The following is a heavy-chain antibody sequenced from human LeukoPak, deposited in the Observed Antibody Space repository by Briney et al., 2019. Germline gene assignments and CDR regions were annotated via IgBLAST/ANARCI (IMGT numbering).Heavy chain of an antibody. J-gene: IGHJ4*02. CDR2: IYYSGST. CDR1: GGSISSSSYY. V-gene: IGHV4-39*01. Sequence: PSETLSLTCTVSGGSISSSSYYWGWIRQPPGKGLEWIGSIYYSGSTYYNPSLKSRVTISVDTSKNQFSLKLSSVTAADTAVYYCARVRLGQLVFDYWGQGTLVTVSS. D-gene: IGHD6-13*01. CDR3: ARVRLGQLVFDY.